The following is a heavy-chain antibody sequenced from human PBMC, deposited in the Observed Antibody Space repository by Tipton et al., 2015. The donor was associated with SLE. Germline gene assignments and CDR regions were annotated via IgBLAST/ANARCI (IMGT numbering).Heavy chain of an antibody. J-gene: IGHJ6*02. CDR2: IWSGGTT. CDR1: GFTVNTNY. V-gene: IGHV3-53*01. Sequence: QLVQSGGSTIPPGGSLRLSCAASGFTVNTNYMSWVRQAPGKGLEWVTVIWSGGTTYYAESVKGRFTISRDNPKNTVYLQINSLSADDTAVYHCVRSGPLYGMDVWGQGTTVTV. CDR3: VRSGPLYGMDV.